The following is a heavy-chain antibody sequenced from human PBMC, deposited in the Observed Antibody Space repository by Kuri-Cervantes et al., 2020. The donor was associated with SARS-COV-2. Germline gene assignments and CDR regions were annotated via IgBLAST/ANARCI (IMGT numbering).Heavy chain of an antibody. D-gene: IGHD3-22*01. CDR1: GFTFSSYA. V-gene: IGHV3-30-3*01. CDR3: ARDAYYYDSRGYFAILSAFDI. Sequence: GESLKISCAASGFTFSSYAMHWVRQAPGKGLEWVAVISYDGSNKYYADSVKGRFTISRDNSKNTLYLQMNSLRAEDTAVYYCARDAYYYDSRGYFAILSAFDIWGQGTMVTVSS. CDR2: ISYDGSNK. J-gene: IGHJ3*02.